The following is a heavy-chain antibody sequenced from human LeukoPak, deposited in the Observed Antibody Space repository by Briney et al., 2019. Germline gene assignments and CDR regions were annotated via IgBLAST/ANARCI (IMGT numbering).Heavy chain of an antibody. CDR2: MNPNSGGT. CDR3: ARVASTTRRHDAFDM. J-gene: IGHJ3*02. Sequence: ASVKVSCKASGYTFTSYDINWVRQATGQGLEWMGWMNPNSGGTIYAQKFQGRVTMTRDTPISTAYMELSRLRSDDTAVYYCARVASTTRRHDAFDMWGQGTMVTVSS. D-gene: IGHD1-1*01. CDR1: GYTFTSYD. V-gene: IGHV1-2*02.